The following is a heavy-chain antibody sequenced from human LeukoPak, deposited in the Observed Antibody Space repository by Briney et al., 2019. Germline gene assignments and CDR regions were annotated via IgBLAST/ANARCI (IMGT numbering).Heavy chain of an antibody. CDR1: GFTFSSYW. CDR3: ARAVRYYDFSIPHIDY. D-gene: IGHD3-3*01. Sequence: PGGSLRLSCAASGFTFSSYWMHWVRQAPGKGLVWVSRINSDGSSTSYADSVKGRFTISRDNAKNTLYLQMNSLRAEDTAVYYCARAVRYYDFSIPHIDYWGQGTLVTVST. V-gene: IGHV3-74*01. J-gene: IGHJ4*02. CDR2: INSDGSST.